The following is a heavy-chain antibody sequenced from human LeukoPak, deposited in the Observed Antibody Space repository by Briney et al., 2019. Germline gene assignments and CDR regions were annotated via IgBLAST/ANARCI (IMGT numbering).Heavy chain of an antibody. CDR1: GFTFSSYG. V-gene: IGHV3-30*02. J-gene: IGHJ4*02. Sequence: GGSLRLSCAASGFTFSSYGMHWVRQAPGKGLEWVAFIQYDGSNKYYADSVKGRFTISRDNSKNTLYLQMNSLRTEDTAVYYCAKVGPGCSSTSCYPGYWGQGTLVTVSS. CDR2: IQYDGSNK. D-gene: IGHD2-2*01. CDR3: AKVGPGCSSTSCYPGY.